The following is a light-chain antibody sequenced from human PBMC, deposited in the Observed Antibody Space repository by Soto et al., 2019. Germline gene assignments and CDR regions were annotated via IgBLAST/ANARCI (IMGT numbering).Light chain of an antibody. V-gene: IGKV2-28*01. Sequence: DIVMTQSPLSLPVTPGEPASISCRSNQRLLDSNGYNFLDWYLQKPGQSPQLLIYLGSNRASGVPDRLSGSGSGTEFTLKISRVEAEDVGVYYCMQALQGLPVYTFGQGTKLEIK. CDR2: LGS. J-gene: IGKJ2*01. CDR3: MQALQGLPVYT. CDR1: QRLLDSNGYNF.